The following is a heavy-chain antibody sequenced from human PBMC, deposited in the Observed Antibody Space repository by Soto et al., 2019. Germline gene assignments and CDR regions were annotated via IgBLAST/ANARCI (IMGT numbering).Heavy chain of an antibody. V-gene: IGHV3-23*01. CDR3: ARFTATNTVTTRRTGGY. Sequence: EVQLLESGGGLVQPGGSLRLSCAASGFTFSSNAMSWVRQAPGKGLEWVSAISGSGGSTYYADSVKGRFTISRDNSKNQLYLQMNSLRVEDTAVYYCARFTATNTVTTRRTGGYWGQGTLVTVSS. CDR2: ISGSGGST. J-gene: IGHJ1*01. CDR1: GFTFSSNA. D-gene: IGHD4-4*01.